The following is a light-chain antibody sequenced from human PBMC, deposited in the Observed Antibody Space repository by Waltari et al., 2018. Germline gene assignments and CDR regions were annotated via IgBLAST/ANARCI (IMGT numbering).Light chain of an antibody. Sequence: QSVLTQPPSVSGAPGKRVTISCTGGGSNIGAGYDLTWYRQLPGKAPELLIYGVNNRPSGVPDRFFGSLSGTSASLAITGLQAEDEADYYCQSYDTSLSVVFGGGTKLTV. J-gene: IGLJ2*01. CDR2: GVN. CDR1: GSNIGAGYD. CDR3: QSYDTSLSVV. V-gene: IGLV1-40*01.